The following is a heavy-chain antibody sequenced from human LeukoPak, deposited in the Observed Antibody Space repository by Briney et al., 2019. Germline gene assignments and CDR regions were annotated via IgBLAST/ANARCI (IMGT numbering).Heavy chain of an antibody. CDR1: GFTFGGRL. D-gene: IGHD1-26*01. Sequence: GGSLRLSCAVSGFTFGGRLMHWVRQAPGKGLVWVSRINSDGSSTSYADSVKGRFTISRDNAKNTLYLQMNSLRAEDTAVYYCASLSGSYYSHFDYWGQGTLVTVSS. J-gene: IGHJ4*02. CDR3: ASLSGSYYSHFDY. V-gene: IGHV3-74*01. CDR2: INSDGSST.